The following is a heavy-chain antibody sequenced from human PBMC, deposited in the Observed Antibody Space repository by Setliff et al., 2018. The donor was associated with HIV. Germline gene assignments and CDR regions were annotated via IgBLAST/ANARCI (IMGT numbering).Heavy chain of an antibody. CDR2: INQDGSEK. CDR1: GFTFSSHW. Sequence: PGGSLRLSCAVSGFTFSSHWMVWVRQAPGKGLERVANINQDGSEKNYVDSVKGRFTISRDNAKNSLFLQMNSLRAEDTAVYYCARGQTSVTLQFDHWGQGTLVTVSS. CDR3: ARGQTSVTLQFDH. D-gene: IGHD4-17*01. V-gene: IGHV3-7*01. J-gene: IGHJ4*02.